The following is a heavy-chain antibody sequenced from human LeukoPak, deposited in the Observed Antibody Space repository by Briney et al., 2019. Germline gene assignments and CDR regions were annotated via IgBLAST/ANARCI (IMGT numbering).Heavy chain of an antibody. CDR1: GGSISSSSYY. Sequence: PSETLSLTCTVSGGSISSSSYYWGWIRQPPGKGLERIGSIYYSGSTYYNPSLKSRVTISVDTSKNQFSLKLSSVTAADTAVYYCARLGATMIVVVRDAFDILGQGTMVTVSS. V-gene: IGHV4-39*01. CDR3: ARLGATMIVVVRDAFDI. J-gene: IGHJ3*02. D-gene: IGHD3-22*01. CDR2: IYYSGST.